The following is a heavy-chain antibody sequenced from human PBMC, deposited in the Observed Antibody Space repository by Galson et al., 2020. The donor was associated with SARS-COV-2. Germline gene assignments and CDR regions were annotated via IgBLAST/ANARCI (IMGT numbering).Heavy chain of an antibody. Sequence: SATPSLTCTVSGGSISSGGYYWSWIRQHPGKGPEWIGYIYYSGSTYYNPSLKSRVTISVDTSKNQFSLKLSSVTAADTAVYYCARDVYCSSTSCYSGVLFYWGQGTLVTVSS. V-gene: IGHV4-31*03. CDR2: IYYSGST. CDR3: ARDVYCSSTSCYSGVLFY. J-gene: IGHJ4*02. D-gene: IGHD2-2*02. CDR1: GGSISSGGYY.